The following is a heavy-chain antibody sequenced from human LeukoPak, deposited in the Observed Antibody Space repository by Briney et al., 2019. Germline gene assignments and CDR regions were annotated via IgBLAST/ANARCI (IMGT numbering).Heavy chain of an antibody. CDR1: GGSFSGYY. J-gene: IGHJ3*02. Sequence: SETLSLTCAVYGGSFSGYYWSWIRQPPGKGLEWIGEINHSGSTNYNPSLKSRVTISVDTSKNQFSLKLSSVTAADTAVYYCARVPTNYYDSSGLDAFDIWGQGTMVTVSS. V-gene: IGHV4-34*01. CDR2: INHSGST. D-gene: IGHD3-22*01. CDR3: ARVPTNYYDSSGLDAFDI.